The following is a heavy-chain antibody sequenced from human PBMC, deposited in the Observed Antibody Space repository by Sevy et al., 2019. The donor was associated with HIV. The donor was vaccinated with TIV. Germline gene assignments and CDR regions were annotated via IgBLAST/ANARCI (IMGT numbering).Heavy chain of an antibody. Sequence: SETLSLTCTVSGGSISSSSYYWGWIRQPPGKGLEWIGSISYSRSTYYNPSLKSRVTISVDTSKNQFSLKLSSVTAADTAVYYCARPRITMIVPAGSASDIWGQGTMVTVSS. V-gene: IGHV4-39*01. CDR1: GGSISSSSYY. J-gene: IGHJ3*02. CDR3: ARPRITMIVPAGSASDI. D-gene: IGHD3-22*01. CDR2: ISYSRST.